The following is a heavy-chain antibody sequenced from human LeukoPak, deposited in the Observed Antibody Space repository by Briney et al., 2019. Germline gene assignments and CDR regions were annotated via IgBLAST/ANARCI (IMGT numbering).Heavy chain of an antibody. CDR1: GFTFSTYA. V-gene: IGHV3-30-3*01. Sequence: GGSLRLSCAASGFTFSTYAMHWVRQAPGKGLEWVAAISSDGNHKHFADSVRGRFTISRDNSKNTLFLQMNSLRPDDTAVYYCARDPLPQPGVYCFDPRGQGTLVTVSS. D-gene: IGHD5/OR15-5a*01. J-gene: IGHJ5*02. CDR2: ISSDGNHK. CDR3: ARDPLPQPGVYCFDP.